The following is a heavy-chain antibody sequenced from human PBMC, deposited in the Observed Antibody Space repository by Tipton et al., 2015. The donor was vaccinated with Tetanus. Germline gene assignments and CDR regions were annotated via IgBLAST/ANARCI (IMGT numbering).Heavy chain of an antibody. V-gene: IGHV1-8*01. D-gene: IGHD3-3*01. CDR1: GYTFTSYD. CDR2: MNPNRGNT. CDR3: AREITIFGVATTGGY. J-gene: IGHJ4*02. Sequence: QLVQSGAEVKKPGASVKVSCKASGYTFTSYDINWVRQATGQGLEWMGWMNPNRGNTGYAQKFQGRVTMTRNTSISTAYMGLSSLRSEDTAVYYCAREITIFGVATTGGYWGQGPLVTVSS.